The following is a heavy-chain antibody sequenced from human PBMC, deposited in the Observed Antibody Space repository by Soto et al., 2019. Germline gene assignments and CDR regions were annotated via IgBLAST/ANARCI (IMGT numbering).Heavy chain of an antibody. Sequence: QVQLQQWGAGLLKPSETLSLTCAVYGGSVNSGNYYWSWIRQPPGKGLEWIGEISHSGGTPYNPSLKSGVSISVETSKNQFSLKRSSVTAADTALYYCARVERGTATTVVDAFDIWGPGTLVTVSS. V-gene: IGHV4-34*01. CDR2: ISHSGGT. CDR1: GGSVNSGNYY. J-gene: IGHJ3*02. D-gene: IGHD1-1*01. CDR3: ARVERGTATTVVDAFDI.